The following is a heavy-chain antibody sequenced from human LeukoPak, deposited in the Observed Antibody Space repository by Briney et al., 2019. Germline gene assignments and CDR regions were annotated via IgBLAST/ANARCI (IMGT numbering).Heavy chain of an antibody. V-gene: IGHV4-31*11. CDR1: GGSFSGYY. CDR2: IYYSGST. Sequence: SETLSLTCAVYGGSFSGYYWSWIRQHPGKGLEWIGYIYYSGSTYYNPSLKSRVTISVDTSKNQFSLKLSSVTAADTAVYYCARGIVGATVSYYFDYWGQGTLVTVSS. D-gene: IGHD1-26*01. CDR3: ARGIVGATVSYYFDY. J-gene: IGHJ4*02.